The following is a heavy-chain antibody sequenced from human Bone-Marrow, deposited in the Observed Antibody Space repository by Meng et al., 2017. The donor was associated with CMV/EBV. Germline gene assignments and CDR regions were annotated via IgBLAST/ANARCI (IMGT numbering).Heavy chain of an antibody. CDR1: GFTFSSYG. D-gene: IGHD6-19*01. CDR2: IRYDGSNK. J-gene: IGHJ4*02. Sequence: GGSLRLSCAASGFTFSSYGMHWVRQAPGKGLEWVAFIRYDGSNKYYADSVKGRFTISRDNSQNTLYLQMNSLGADDTAVYYCAREAVAAHYVQYWGQGTLVTVSS. CDR3: AREAVAAHYVQY. V-gene: IGHV3-30*02.